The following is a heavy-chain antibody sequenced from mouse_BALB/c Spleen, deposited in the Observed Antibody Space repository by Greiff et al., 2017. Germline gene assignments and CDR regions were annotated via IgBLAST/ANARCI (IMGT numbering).Heavy chain of an antibody. V-gene: IGHV1-54*01. Sequence: QVQLQQSGAELVRPGTSVKVSCKASGYAFTNYLIEWVKQRPGQGLEWIGVINPGSGGTNYNEKFKGKATLTADKSSSTAYMQLSSLTSDDSAVYFCARSDDYGFDYWGQGTTLTVSS. J-gene: IGHJ2*01. D-gene: IGHD2-4*01. CDR1: GYAFTNYL. CDR2: INPGSGGT. CDR3: ARSDDYGFDY.